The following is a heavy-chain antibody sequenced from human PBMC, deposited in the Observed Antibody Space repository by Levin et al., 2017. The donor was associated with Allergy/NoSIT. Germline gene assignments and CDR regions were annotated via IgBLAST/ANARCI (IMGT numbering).Heavy chain of an antibody. D-gene: IGHD3-10*01. CDR3: AKSRITMVQGVEYYFDY. V-gene: IGHV3-30*18. J-gene: IGHJ4*02. CDR1: GFPFQSYA. CDR2: ISYDAAYK. Sequence: LSLTCAASGFPFQSYAIHWVRQTPGKGLEWVAGISYDAAYKYYAVSVKGRFTISRDNSKNTLYLQMNSLRADDTAVYYCAKSRITMVQGVEYYFDYWGQGTLITVSS.